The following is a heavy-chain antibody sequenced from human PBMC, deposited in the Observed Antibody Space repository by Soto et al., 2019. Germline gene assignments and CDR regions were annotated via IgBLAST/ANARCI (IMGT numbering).Heavy chain of an antibody. J-gene: IGHJ4*02. D-gene: IGHD2-8*01. CDR2: IYYSGTT. Sequence: QVQLQESGPGLVRPSETLSLTCTVSGGSINNHYWSWIRQPPGKGLEWIGYIYYSGTTNYNPSLKGRVTISVDTSKNQFSLNLTSLTAADTATYYCERANWYCEYWGQGTLVTVSS. CDR1: GGSINNHY. V-gene: IGHV4-59*11. CDR3: ERANWYCEY.